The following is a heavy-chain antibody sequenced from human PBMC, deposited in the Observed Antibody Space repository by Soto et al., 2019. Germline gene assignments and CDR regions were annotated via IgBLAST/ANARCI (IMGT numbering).Heavy chain of an antibody. CDR3: ARGVSSGWLGDWFDP. D-gene: IGHD6-19*01. Sequence: GASVKVSCKASGYTFTGYYMHWVRQAPGQGLEWMGWINTNTGNTTYAQGFTGRFVFTLDTSVSTVYMELSSLRSEDTAVYYCARGVSSGWLGDWFDPWGQGTLVTVSS. V-gene: IGHV7-4-1*02. J-gene: IGHJ5*02. CDR2: INTNTGNT. CDR1: GYTFTGYY.